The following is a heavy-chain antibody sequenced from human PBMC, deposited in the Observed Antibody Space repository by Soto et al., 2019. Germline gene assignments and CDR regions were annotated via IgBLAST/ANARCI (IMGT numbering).Heavy chain of an antibody. J-gene: IGHJ6*02. CDR2: IIPIFGTA. V-gene: IGHV1-69*13. CDR1: GGTFSSYA. Sequence: SVKVSCKASGGTFSSYAISWVRQAPGQGLEWMGGIIPIFGTANYAQKFQGRVTITADESTSTAYMELSSLRSEDTAVYYCARDLDGGNWNSDYYYGMDVWGQGTTVTVSS. CDR3: ARDLDGGNWNSDYYYGMDV. D-gene: IGHD1-7*01.